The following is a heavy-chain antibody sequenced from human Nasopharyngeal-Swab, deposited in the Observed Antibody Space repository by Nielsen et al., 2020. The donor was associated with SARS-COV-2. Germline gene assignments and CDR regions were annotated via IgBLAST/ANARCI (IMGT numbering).Heavy chain of an antibody. CDR2: ISELGTGI. V-gene: IGHV3-23*01. J-gene: IGHJ4*02. D-gene: IGHD1-14*01. CDR1: GFSITPYG. CDR3: TRGLTGHIVQWNPSPY. Sequence: GGSLRLSCAASGFSITPYGMTWVRQAPGKGLEWISGISELGTGIYYADSVWGRFTISRDTSKNTVYLQMNTLRADDTALYFCTRGLTGHIVQWNPSPYWGQGTLVTVSS.